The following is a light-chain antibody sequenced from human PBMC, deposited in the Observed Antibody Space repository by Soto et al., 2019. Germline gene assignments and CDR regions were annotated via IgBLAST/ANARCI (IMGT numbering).Light chain of an antibody. CDR3: QQYHISPRT. Sequence: EIVLTQSTGTLSLSPGERATLSCRASQSVGYSYLAWYQQRPGQTPRLLIYGASSVATGIPDRFSGSGSGTDFTLTISRLEPEDFAVYYCQQYHISPRTFGQGTKLEIK. CDR1: QSVGYSY. V-gene: IGKV3-20*01. CDR2: GAS. J-gene: IGKJ2*01.